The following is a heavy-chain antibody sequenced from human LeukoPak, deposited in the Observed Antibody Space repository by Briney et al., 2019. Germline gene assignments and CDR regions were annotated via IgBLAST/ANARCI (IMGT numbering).Heavy chain of an antibody. CDR2: ISGSGSST. CDR3: ARDRLPPLGAFDI. V-gene: IGHV3-11*06. J-gene: IGHJ3*02. CDR1: GFTFSPYY. D-gene: IGHD3-16*01. Sequence: GGSLRLSCAASGFTFSPYYMAWVRQAPGKGLEWVSYISGSGSSTHYADSVEGRFTISRDNSKNTLYLQMNSLRAEDTAVYHCARDRLPPLGAFDIWGQGTMVTVSS.